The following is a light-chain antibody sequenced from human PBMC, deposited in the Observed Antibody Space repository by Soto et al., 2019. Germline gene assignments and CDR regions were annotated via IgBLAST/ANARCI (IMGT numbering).Light chain of an antibody. V-gene: IGKV3-15*01. CDR1: QSVSSN. CDR3: QQYNNWPPWT. J-gene: IGKJ1*01. Sequence: IVMTHSPATLSVSPLERATLSGSASQSVSSNLAWYQQKPGQAPRLHIYGASTRATGIPARFSGSGSGTEFTLTISSLQSEDFAVYYCQQYNNWPPWTFGQGTKVDI. CDR2: GAS.